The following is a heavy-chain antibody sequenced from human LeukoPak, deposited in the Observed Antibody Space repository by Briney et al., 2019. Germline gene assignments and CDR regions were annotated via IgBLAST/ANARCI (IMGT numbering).Heavy chain of an antibody. CDR3: ARGGAPYGSGSYYNGLDY. CDR2: MNPNSGNT. J-gene: IGHJ4*02. V-gene: IGHV1-8*03. CDR1: GYTFTSYD. D-gene: IGHD3-10*01. Sequence: ASVKVSCKASGYTFTSYDINWVRQATGQGLEWMGWMNPNSGNTGYAQKFQGRVTITRNTSISTAYMEMSSLRSEATAVYYCARGGAPYGSGSYYNGLDYWGQGTLVTVSS.